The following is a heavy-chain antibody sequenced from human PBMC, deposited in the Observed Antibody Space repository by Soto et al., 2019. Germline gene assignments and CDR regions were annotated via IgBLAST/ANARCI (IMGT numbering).Heavy chain of an antibody. V-gene: IGHV3-7*01. CDR2: IKQDGSEK. CDR3: ARVGRGSIVVVPAAYPSKHNKYYFDY. Sequence: GGSLRLSCAASGFTFSSYWMSWVRQAPGKGLEWVANIKQDGSEKYYVDSVKGRFTISRDNAKNSLYLQMNSLRAEDTAVYYCARVGRGSIVVVPAAYPSKHNKYYFDYWGQGTLVTVSS. J-gene: IGHJ4*02. D-gene: IGHD2-2*01. CDR1: GFTFSSYW.